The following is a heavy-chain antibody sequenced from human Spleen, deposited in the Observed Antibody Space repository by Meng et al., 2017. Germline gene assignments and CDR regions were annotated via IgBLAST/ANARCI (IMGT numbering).Heavy chain of an antibody. J-gene: IGHJ5*02. CDR1: GITFNIYV. Sequence: GESLKISCAASGITFNIYVMYWVRQAPGKGLEWVSTVSHSGVSTYYADSVKGRFTISRDNSKNTLYLQMNSLRVEDTAVYYCAKDLVTQWFDPWGQGNLVTCAS. D-gene: IGHD1-26*01. CDR3: AKDLVTQWFDP. CDR2: VSHSGVST. V-gene: IGHV3-23*01.